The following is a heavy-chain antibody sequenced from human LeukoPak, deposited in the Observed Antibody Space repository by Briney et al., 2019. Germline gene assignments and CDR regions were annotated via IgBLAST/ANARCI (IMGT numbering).Heavy chain of an antibody. Sequence: GGSLRLSCTASGFTFGDYAMSWVRQAPGKGLEWVGFIRSKAYGGTTEYAASVKGRFTISRDDSKSIAYLQMNSLKTEDTAVYYCTRELPAADESRYYYYYMDVWGKGTTVTVSS. V-gene: IGHV3-49*04. CDR2: IRSKAYGGTT. CDR3: TRELPAADESRYYYYYMDV. D-gene: IGHD2-2*01. CDR1: GFTFGDYA. J-gene: IGHJ6*03.